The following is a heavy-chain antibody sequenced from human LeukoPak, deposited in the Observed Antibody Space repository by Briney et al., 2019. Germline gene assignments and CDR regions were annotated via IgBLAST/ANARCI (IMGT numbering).Heavy chain of an antibody. Sequence: SETLSLTCTVSGGFISSYYWSWIRQPPGKGLEWIAHIYYSGRTTYNAAPKRGGNTSLNTSKNEFSLNLTSVTAADTDVYYCARDHGRYSYVNWGQGTLVTVSS. CDR1: GGFISSYY. CDR2: IYYSGRT. V-gene: IGHV4-59*13. J-gene: IGHJ4*02. CDR3: ARDHGRYSYVN. D-gene: IGHD5-18*01.